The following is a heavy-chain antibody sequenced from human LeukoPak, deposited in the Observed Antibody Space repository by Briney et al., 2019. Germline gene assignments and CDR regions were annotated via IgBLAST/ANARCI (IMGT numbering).Heavy chain of an antibody. Sequence: ASVMVSCKVSGYTSPFYGITWVRQAPGQGLEWMGWIGGNSAYTNSAQKFQGRVTMTTDTSTNTAYMELRSLRSDDTAVYYCARGSVGGRDYYYMDVWGKGTTVTVS. CDR3: ARGSVGGRDYYYMDV. CDR1: GYTSPFYG. J-gene: IGHJ6*03. CDR2: IGGNSAYT. V-gene: IGHV1-18*01. D-gene: IGHD2-15*01.